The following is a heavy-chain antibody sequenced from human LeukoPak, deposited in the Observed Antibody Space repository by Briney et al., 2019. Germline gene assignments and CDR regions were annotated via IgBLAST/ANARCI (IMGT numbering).Heavy chain of an antibody. D-gene: IGHD3-3*01. CDR3: ARTIDDFRSGYYLALGY. CDR2: IFHDGTT. Sequence: SETLSLTCSVSGYSISSGYYWGWIRQPPGKGLEWIGTIFHDGTTSYNPSLKSRVTISVEKSKNQLSLRLNFVTAADTAVYYCARTIDDFRSGYYLALGYWGQGTLVTVSS. V-gene: IGHV4-38-2*01. J-gene: IGHJ4*02. CDR1: GYSISSGYY.